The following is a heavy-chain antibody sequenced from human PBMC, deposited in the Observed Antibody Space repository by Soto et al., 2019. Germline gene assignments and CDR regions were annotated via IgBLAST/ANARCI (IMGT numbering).Heavy chain of an antibody. J-gene: IGHJ4*02. Sequence: ASVKVSFKASGYTFTSYYMHWVRQAPGQGLEWMGRINPNGGSTSYAQKFQGRVTMTKDTSTDTAYMELSSLRSEDTAVYYCATSGAMVPAAMAYYFDYWGQGTLVTVSS. V-gene: IGHV1-46*01. CDR3: ATSGAMVPAAMAYYFDY. CDR1: GYTFTSYY. CDR2: INPNGGST. D-gene: IGHD2-2*01.